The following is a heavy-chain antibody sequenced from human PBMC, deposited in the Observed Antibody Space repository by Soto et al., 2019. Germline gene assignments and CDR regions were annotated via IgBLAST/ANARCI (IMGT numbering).Heavy chain of an antibody. CDR3: ARALGDYGLLRDNWFDP. J-gene: IGHJ5*02. V-gene: IGHV4-31*03. D-gene: IGHD4-17*01. Sequence: QVQLQESGPGLVKPSQTLSLTCTVSGGSISSGGYYWSWIRQHPGKGLEWIGYIYYSGSTYYNPSLKSRVTISVDTSKNRFSLKLSSVTAADTAVYYCARALGDYGLLRDNWFDPWGQGTLVTVSS. CDR1: GGSISSGGYY. CDR2: IYYSGST.